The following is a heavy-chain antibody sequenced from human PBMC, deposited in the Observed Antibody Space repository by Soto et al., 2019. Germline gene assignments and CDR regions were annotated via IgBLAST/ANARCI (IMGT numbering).Heavy chain of an antibody. CDR3: AKALSAAAGGDDNWFDY. Sequence: GGSLRLSCAASGFTFSSYAMSWVRQAPGKGLEWVSAITGSGASTFYADSVKGRFTISTDNSKNTLNLQMNNLRAEDTAVYYCAKALSAAAGGDDNWFDYWGQGTLVTVSS. CDR2: ITGSGAST. D-gene: IGHD6-13*01. V-gene: IGHV3-23*01. CDR1: GFTFSSYA. J-gene: IGHJ5*01.